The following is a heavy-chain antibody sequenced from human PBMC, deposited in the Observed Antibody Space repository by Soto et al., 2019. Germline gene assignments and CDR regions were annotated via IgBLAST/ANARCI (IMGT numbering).Heavy chain of an antibody. CDR3: ATDHHTSQFDH. J-gene: IGHJ4*02. V-gene: IGHV1-58*01. D-gene: IGHD1-26*01. Sequence: GASVXVSCKASGFTFSDSALLWLRQARGQSLEWIGRIIVDSGNTKSAEKFTERVSMSWDMSTSTAFMELRSLSSDDKDVYYCATDHHTSQFDHWGLGTLVTVSS. CDR2: IIVDSGNT. CDR1: GFTFSDSA.